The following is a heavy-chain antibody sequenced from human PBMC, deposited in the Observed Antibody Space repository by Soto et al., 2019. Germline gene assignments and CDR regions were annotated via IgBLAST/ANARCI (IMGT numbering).Heavy chain of an antibody. Sequence: SETLSLTCSVSGGSISSYYWSWIRQPPGKGLEWIGYIYYSGSTNYNPSLKSRVTISVDTSKNQFSLKLSSVTAADTAVYYCARDSRDGYKTSLDYWGQGTLVTVSS. CDR2: IYYSGST. J-gene: IGHJ4*02. CDR1: GGSISSYY. V-gene: IGHV4-59*01. D-gene: IGHD5-12*01. CDR3: ARDSRDGYKTSLDY.